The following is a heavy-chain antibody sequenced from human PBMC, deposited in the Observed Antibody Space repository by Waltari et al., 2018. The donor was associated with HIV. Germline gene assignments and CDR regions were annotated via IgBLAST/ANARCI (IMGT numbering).Heavy chain of an antibody. Sequence: EVQLVESGGGLIQPGGSLRLACAASGFAVINNYMSWVRQAPGKGLEWVSLIYSNATTYYADSVKGRFTISRDNSKNTLYLQVNSLRADDTAVYFCATVLVRTSWVITTAPFDYWGQGTLVTVSS. V-gene: IGHV3-53*01. CDR3: ATVLVRTSWVITTAPFDY. CDR1: GFAVINNY. CDR2: IYSNATT. D-gene: IGHD3-22*01. J-gene: IGHJ4*02.